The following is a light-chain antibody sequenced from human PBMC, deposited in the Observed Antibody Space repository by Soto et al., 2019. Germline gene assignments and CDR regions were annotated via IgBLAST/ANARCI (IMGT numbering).Light chain of an antibody. CDR1: TGAVTNGHY. CDR2: DTT. CDR3: LLSYNGPYV. Sequence: QVVVTQEPSLTVSPGGTVTLTCGSSTGAVTNGHYPYWFQQKPGQAPRTLIYDTTNRHSWTPARFSGSLLGGKAALTLSGAQPEDEAEYYCLLSYNGPYVFGTGTKATVL. J-gene: IGLJ1*01. V-gene: IGLV7-46*01.